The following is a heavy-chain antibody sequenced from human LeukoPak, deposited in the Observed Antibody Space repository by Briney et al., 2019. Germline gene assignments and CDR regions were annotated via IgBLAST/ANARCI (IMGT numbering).Heavy chain of an antibody. V-gene: IGHV3-23*01. CDR2: ISGRAGSA. D-gene: IGHD3-10*01. CDR1: GFTFSSFA. CDR3: AKAPNFASGNYYAFDC. Sequence: GGSLRLSCAASGFTFSSFAMHWVRQAPGKGLEWVSGISGRAGSAYYADSVKGRFTISRDNSENTLFLQMNTLRAEDTAVYFCAKAPNFASGNYYAFDCWGQGTLVTVSS. J-gene: IGHJ4*02.